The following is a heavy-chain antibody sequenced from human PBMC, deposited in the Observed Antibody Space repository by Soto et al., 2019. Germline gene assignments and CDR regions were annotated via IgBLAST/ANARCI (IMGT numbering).Heavy chain of an antibody. J-gene: IGHJ4*02. CDR3: SRDPGFGAIDY. Sequence: QVQLVESGGGVVQPGRSLRLSCEASGFTFRDYAMHWVRQAPGKGLEWVAAIPSDGSAQHYADSVKGRFSISRDNAQNSLYLQMNSVSAEDTAVYYCSRDPGFGAIDYWGQGTLVTVSS. V-gene: IGHV3-30-3*01. CDR2: IPSDGSAQ. CDR1: GFTFRDYA. D-gene: IGHD3-10*01.